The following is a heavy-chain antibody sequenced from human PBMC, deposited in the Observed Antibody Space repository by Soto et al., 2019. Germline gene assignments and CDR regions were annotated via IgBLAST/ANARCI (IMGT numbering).Heavy chain of an antibody. J-gene: IGHJ3*01. D-gene: IGHD3-3*01. CDR1: GGSVSSGGYY. Sequence: QVQLQESGPGLVKPSQTLSLTCSVSGGSVSSGGYYWNWIRQLPGKGLEWIGYIYDTETAYYNPSLRSRPSISLDTSKNQFSLTLNSVTPAVSAVYYCARENFGAVVHDAFDLWGQGTVVTVSS. CDR3: ARENFGAVVHDAFDL. V-gene: IGHV4-31*02. CDR2: IYDTETA.